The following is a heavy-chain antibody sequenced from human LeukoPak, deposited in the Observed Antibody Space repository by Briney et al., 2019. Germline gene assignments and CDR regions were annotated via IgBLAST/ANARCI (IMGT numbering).Heavy chain of an antibody. Sequence: GGSLRLSCAASGFTFSSYAMHWVRQAPGKGPEWVAVTSSDLNVKLYADSVKGRFTISRDNSRSTLYLQMNSLRPEDTAIYYCAREGYYGSGSPPSLYFDYWGQGTLVTVSS. CDR1: GFTFSSYA. J-gene: IGHJ4*02. CDR3: AREGYYGSGSPPSLYFDY. V-gene: IGHV3-30-3*01. CDR2: TSSDLNVK. D-gene: IGHD3-10*01.